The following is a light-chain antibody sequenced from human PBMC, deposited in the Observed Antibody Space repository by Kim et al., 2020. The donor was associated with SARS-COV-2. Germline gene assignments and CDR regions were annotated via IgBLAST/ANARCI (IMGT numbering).Light chain of an antibody. CDR1: SSDVGSYNL. CDR2: EVS. V-gene: IGLV2-23*02. Sequence: QSITISCTGTSSDVGSYNLVSWYQQHPGKAPKLMIYEVSKRPSGVSNRFSGSKSGNTASLTIYGLQAEDEADYYCCSYAGSSTFYVFGTGTKVTVL. J-gene: IGLJ1*01. CDR3: CSYAGSSTFYV.